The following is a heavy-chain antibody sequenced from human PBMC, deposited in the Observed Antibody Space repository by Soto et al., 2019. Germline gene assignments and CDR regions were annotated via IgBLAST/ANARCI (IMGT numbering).Heavy chain of an antibody. J-gene: IGHJ3*02. D-gene: IGHD2-8*01. Sequence: EVQLVESGGGLVQPGGSLRLSCAASGSSISNYWMSWVRQAPGKGLEWVADINEDGSEKHYVDSVKGRFPISRDNAKNSLYLQTNSLRVEDTAVYYCAIWWMYTFDMWGQGTMVTVSS. CDR2: INEDGSEK. CDR1: GSSISNYW. V-gene: IGHV3-7*02. CDR3: AIWWMYTFDM.